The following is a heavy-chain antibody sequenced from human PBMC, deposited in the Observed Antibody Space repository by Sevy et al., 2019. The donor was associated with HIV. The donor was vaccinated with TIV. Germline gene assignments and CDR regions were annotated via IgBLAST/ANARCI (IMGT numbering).Heavy chain of an antibody. J-gene: IGHJ6*02. CDR2: LIGGGSRT. CDR1: GFPFSNFA. Sequence: GGSLRLSCAASGFPFSNFAMSWVRQAPGKGLEWVSTLIGGGSRTYYADSVTGRFIISRDNSRNTLYLQMNSLRAEDTAIYYCAKRRVQSGLCGGGANYGMDVCGRGTTVTVSS. V-gene: IGHV3-23*01. CDR3: AKRRVQSGLCGGGANYGMDV. D-gene: IGHD2-21*01.